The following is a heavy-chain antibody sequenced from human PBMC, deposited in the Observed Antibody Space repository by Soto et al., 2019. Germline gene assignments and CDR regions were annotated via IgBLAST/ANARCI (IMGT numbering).Heavy chain of an antibody. Sequence: QLQLQESGSGLVKPSQTLSLTCAVSGGSISSGGYSWSWIRQPPGKGLEWIGYIYHSGSTYYNPSLQSRGTISVDRYKNQFSLKLSSVTAADTAVYYCSRGGVDYYDSSGYYFSPYYFDYWGQGTLVTVSS. D-gene: IGHD3-22*01. CDR1: GGSISSGGYS. V-gene: IGHV4-30-2*01. CDR2: IYHSGST. CDR3: SRGGVDYYDSSGYYFSPYYFDY. J-gene: IGHJ4*02.